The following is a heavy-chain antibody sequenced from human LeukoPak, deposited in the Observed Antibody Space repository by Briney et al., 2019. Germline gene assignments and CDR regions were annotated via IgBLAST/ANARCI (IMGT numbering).Heavy chain of an antibody. CDR1: GGSISSSSYY. Sequence: PSETLSLTCTVSGGSISSSSYYWGWIRQPPGKGLEWIGSIYYSGSTYYNPSLKSRVTISVDTSKNQFSLKLSSVTAADTAVYYCASFWCSSTSCYFQPTKHYYYYMDVWGKGTTVTVSS. J-gene: IGHJ6*03. CDR3: ASFWCSSTSCYFQPTKHYYYYMDV. D-gene: IGHD2-2*01. CDR2: IYYSGST. V-gene: IGHV4-39*07.